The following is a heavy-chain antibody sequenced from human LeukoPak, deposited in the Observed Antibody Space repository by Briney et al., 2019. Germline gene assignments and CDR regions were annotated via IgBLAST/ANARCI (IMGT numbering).Heavy chain of an antibody. Sequence: SETLSLTCAVYGGSFSGYYWSWIRQPPGKGLEWIGEINHSGSTNYNPSLKSRVTISVDTSKNQFSLKLSSVTAADTAVYYCARGLNNRKSGRRFDVFEIWGQGTMVTVSS. CDR3: ARGLNNRKSGRRFDVFEI. CDR1: GGSFSGYY. V-gene: IGHV4-34*01. CDR2: INHSGST. D-gene: IGHD1-14*01. J-gene: IGHJ3*02.